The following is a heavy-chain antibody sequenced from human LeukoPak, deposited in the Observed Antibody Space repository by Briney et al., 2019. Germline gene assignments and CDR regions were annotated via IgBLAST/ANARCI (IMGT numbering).Heavy chain of an antibody. CDR3: ACLTVVRGVGAFDI. D-gene: IGHD3-10*01. V-gene: IGHV4-39*01. CDR1: GGSISSSGYY. J-gene: IGHJ3*02. CDR2: IYYSGNT. Sequence: SETLSLICTVSGGSISSSGYYWGWIRQPPGKGLEWIGSIYYSGNTYYNSSLKSRVTISVDTSKNQLSLKLSSVTAADTAVYYCACLTVVRGVGAFDIWGQGTMVTVSS.